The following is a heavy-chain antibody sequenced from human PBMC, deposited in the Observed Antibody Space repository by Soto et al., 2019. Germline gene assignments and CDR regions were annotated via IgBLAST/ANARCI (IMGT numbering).Heavy chain of an antibody. V-gene: IGHV3-33*01. J-gene: IGHJ4*02. CDR2: IWYDGGKK. CDR1: GLIFSANG. D-gene: IGHD6-13*01. CDR3: TRDRDGAAGLLIDY. Sequence: QVQLVESGGGVVQPGGPWRLSCAASGLIFSANGMHWFPQAPGKGLGWVAVIWYDGGKKFYADSVKGRFAISRDNSKNTLYLQMNSLGVEDTAVYYCTRDRDGAAGLLIDYWGQGTLVTVSS.